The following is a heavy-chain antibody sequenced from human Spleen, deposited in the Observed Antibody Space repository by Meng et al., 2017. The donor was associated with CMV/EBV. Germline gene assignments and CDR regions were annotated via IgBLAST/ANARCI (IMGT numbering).Heavy chain of an antibody. CDR2: ISWNGGRS. V-gene: IGHV3-9*01. CDR3: ASIGAGAHDY. D-gene: IGHD6-13*01. J-gene: IGHJ4*02. CDR1: GFTFDDYA. Sequence: LSLTCAVSGFTFDDYAMHWVRQAPGKGPEWVSGISWNGGRSGYADSVKGRFTISRDNAQNSLHLQMNSLRVEDTALYYCASIGAGAHDYWGQGTLVTVSS.